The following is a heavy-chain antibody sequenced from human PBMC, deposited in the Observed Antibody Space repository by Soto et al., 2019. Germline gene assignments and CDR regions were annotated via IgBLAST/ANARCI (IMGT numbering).Heavy chain of an antibody. CDR1: GFTLGRYG. Sequence: GGSLRLSCEASGFTLGRYGMYWVRQDPGKGLEWVAVIWYDGSHKDYADSVKGRFTISRDNFKSTLYLQMNSLRVEDTAVYYCARDFYASYDSSYYRPGISDVMDVWGPGAAVTVSS. J-gene: IGHJ6*02. V-gene: IGHV3-33*07. D-gene: IGHD3-10*01. CDR3: ARDFYASYDSSYYRPGISDVMDV. CDR2: IWYDGSHK.